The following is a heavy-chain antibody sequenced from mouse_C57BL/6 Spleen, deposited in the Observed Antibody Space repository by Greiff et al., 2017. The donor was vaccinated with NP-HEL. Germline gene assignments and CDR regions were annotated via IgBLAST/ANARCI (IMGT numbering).Heavy chain of an antibody. CDR3: AKSPGYGGSSYGAMDY. CDR2: IWGGGST. CDR1: GFSLTSYG. Sequence: VNVVESGPGLVAPSQSLSITCTVSGFSLTSYGVDWVRQPPGKGLEWLGVIWGGGSTNYNSALMSRLSISKDNSKSQVFLKMNSLQTDDTAMYYCAKSPGYGGSSYGAMDYWGQGTSVTVSS. V-gene: IGHV2-9*01. D-gene: IGHD1-1*01. J-gene: IGHJ4*01.